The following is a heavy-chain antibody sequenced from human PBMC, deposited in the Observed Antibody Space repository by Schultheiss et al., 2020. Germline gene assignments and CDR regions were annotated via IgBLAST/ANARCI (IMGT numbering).Heavy chain of an antibody. CDR3: ARVPTGGLRESLDS. Sequence: GGSLRLSCAASGFTFSSYGMHWVRQAPGKGLEWVAVISYDGSNKYYADSVKGRFTISRDNAKYSLYLQMSSLRAEDTAVYYCARVPTGGLRESLDSWGQGTLVTVSS. J-gene: IGHJ4*02. D-gene: IGHD3-16*01. CDR1: GFTFSSYG. CDR2: ISYDGSNK. V-gene: IGHV3-30*03.